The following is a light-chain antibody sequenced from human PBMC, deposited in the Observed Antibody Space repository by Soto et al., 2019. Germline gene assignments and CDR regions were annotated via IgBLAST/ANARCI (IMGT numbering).Light chain of an antibody. J-gene: IGKJ2*01. CDR3: QQYNNWYT. CDR2: AAS. CDR1: QSVDTK. V-gene: IGKV3-15*01. Sequence: ETVMTQSPATLSVSPGERATLSCRASQSVDTKLAWYQHKPGQAPRLLIYAASTRGTGIPARFSGSGSGTEFTLTISSLQAEDFAVYFCQQYNNWYTYGQGTKLEIK.